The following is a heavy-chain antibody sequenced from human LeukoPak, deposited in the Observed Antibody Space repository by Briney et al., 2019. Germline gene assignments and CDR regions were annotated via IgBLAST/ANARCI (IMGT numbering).Heavy chain of an antibody. V-gene: IGHV4-59*08. Sequence: PSETLSLTCTVSGGSISSYYWSWIRQPPGKGLEWIGYIYYSGSTNYNPSLKSRVTISVDTSKNQFSLKLSSVTAADTAVYYCARGVSRGYSSGWYHLDYWGQGTLVTVSS. CDR1: GGSISSYY. CDR2: IYYSGST. CDR3: ARGVSRGYSSGWYHLDY. J-gene: IGHJ4*02. D-gene: IGHD6-19*01.